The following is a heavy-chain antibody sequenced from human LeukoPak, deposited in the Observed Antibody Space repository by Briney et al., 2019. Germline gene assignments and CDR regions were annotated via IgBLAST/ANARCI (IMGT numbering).Heavy chain of an antibody. V-gene: IGHV3-48*03. CDR2: ISSIGSTI. D-gene: IGHD3-10*02. CDR1: GFNFSSYE. Sequence: GGSLRLSGAASGFNFSSYEMNWVRQAPGKGLEWVSYISSIGSTIYSADSVNSRFTISSDNAKNPLYLQMNSLRAADTAVYYCAGLGITMIGGVWGKGTTVTISS. CDR3: AGLGITMIGGV. J-gene: IGHJ6*04.